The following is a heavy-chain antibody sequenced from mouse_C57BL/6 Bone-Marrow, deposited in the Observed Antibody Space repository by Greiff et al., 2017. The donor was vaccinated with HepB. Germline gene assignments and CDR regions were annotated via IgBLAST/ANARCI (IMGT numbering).Heavy chain of an antibody. CDR3: ARTVSFDY. V-gene: IGHV1-69*01. D-gene: IGHD1-1*01. CDR1: GYTFTSYW. Sequence: QVQLQQPGAELVMPGASVKLSCKASGYTFTSYWMHWVKQRPGQGLEWIGEIDPSDSYTNYNQKFKGKTTLTVDKSSSTAYMQLSSLTSEDSAVYYWARTVSFDYWGQGTTLTVSS. J-gene: IGHJ2*01. CDR2: IDPSDSYT.